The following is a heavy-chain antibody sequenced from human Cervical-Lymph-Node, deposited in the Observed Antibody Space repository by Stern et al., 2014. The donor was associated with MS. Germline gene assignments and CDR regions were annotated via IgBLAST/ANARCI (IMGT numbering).Heavy chain of an antibody. Sequence: QVQLVQSGADVKQPGASLQVSCKASGYTFTSYGISWVRQAPGQGLEWMGWISAYNGNTNDAQELQGRVTMTTDTSTSTAYMELRRRRSDDTAVYYCARGLLGSENAFDIWGQGTMVTVSS. V-gene: IGHV1-18*01. D-gene: IGHD2-15*01. J-gene: IGHJ3*02. CDR3: ARGLLGSENAFDI. CDR1: GYTFTSYG. CDR2: ISAYNGNT.